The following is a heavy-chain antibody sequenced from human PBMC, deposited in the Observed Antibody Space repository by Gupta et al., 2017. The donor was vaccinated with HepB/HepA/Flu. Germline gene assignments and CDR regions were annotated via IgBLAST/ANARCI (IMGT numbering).Heavy chain of an antibody. Sequence: QVQLVQSGAEVKKPGSSVKVSCKASGGTFSSYAISWVRQAPGQGLEWMGGIIPIFGTANYAQKFQGRVTITADKSTSTAYMELSSLRSEETAVYYCARDNSSGAYYYYYMDVWGKGTTVTVSS. J-gene: IGHJ6*03. V-gene: IGHV1-69*06. CDR3: ARDNSSGAYYYYYMDV. D-gene: IGHD3-10*01. CDR2: IIPIFGTA. CDR1: GGTFSSYA.